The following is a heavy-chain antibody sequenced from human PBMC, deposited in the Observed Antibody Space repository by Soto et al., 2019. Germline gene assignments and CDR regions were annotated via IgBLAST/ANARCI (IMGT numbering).Heavy chain of an antibody. CDR2: IYHSGTT. J-gene: IGHJ4*02. CDR3: AKFGGDWA. CDR1: GGSISSSSSNW. Sequence: ASETLSLTCAVSGGSISSSSSNWWSWVRQPPGKGLEWIGEIYHSGTTRYNPSLKSRVTVLVDKPKSQFSLQLSSVTAADTAVYYCAKFGGDWAWGQGTLVTVSS. D-gene: IGHD2-21*02. V-gene: IGHV4-4*02.